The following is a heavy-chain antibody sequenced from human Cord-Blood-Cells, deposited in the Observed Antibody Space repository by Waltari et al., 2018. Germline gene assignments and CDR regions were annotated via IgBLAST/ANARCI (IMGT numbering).Heavy chain of an antibody. Sequence: EVQLLESGGGLVQPGGSLRLSCAASGFTFSSYAMSWVRQAPGKGLEWVSASSGSGGSTYYADSGKGRFTISRDNSKNTLYLQMNSLRAEDTAVYYCAKDQRRAGNADAFDIWGQGTMVTVSS. J-gene: IGHJ3*02. CDR1: GFTFSSYA. CDR2: SSGSGGST. V-gene: IGHV3-23*01. CDR3: AKDQRRAGNADAFDI.